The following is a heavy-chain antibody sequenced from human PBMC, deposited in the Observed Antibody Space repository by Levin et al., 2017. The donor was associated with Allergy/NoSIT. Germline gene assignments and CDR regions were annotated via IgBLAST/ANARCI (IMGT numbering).Heavy chain of an antibody. CDR2: ISAYNGNT. Sequence: GESLKISCKASGYTFTSYGISWVRQAPGQGLEWMGWISAYNGNTNYAQKLQGRVTMTTDTSTSTAYMELRSLRSDDTAVYYCARVLRPPLAYYMDVWGKGTTVTVSS. J-gene: IGHJ6*03. CDR1: GYTFTSYG. D-gene: IGHD2-15*01. CDR3: ARVLRPPLAYYMDV. V-gene: IGHV1-18*01.